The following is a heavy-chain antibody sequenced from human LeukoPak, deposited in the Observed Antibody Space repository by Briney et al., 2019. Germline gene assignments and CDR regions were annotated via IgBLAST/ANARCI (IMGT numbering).Heavy chain of an antibody. CDR1: GFTFDDYA. CDR2: ISWNSGSI. V-gene: IGHV3-9*01. Sequence: PGRSLRLSCAASGFTFDDYAMHWVRRAPGKGLEWVSGISWNSGSIGYADSVKGRFTISRDNAKNSLYLQMNSLRAEDTALYYCAKAVTSIAGGNYYYYYMDVWGKGTTVTVSS. J-gene: IGHJ6*03. CDR3: AKAVTSIAGGNYYYYYMDV. D-gene: IGHD6-6*01.